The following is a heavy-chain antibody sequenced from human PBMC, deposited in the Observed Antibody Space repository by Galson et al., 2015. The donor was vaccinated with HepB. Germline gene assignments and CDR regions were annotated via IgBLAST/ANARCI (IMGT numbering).Heavy chain of an antibody. CDR2: IYYSGST. CDR1: GGSISSYY. J-gene: IGHJ6*02. V-gene: IGHV4-59*08. Sequence: ETLSLTCTVSGGSISSYYWSWIRQPPGKGLEWIGYIYYSGSTNYNPSLKSRVTISVDTSKNQFSLKLSSVTAADTAVYYRARTQYYDILTGFFPYGMDVWGQGTTVTVSS. CDR3: ARTQYYDILTGFFPYGMDV. D-gene: IGHD3-9*01.